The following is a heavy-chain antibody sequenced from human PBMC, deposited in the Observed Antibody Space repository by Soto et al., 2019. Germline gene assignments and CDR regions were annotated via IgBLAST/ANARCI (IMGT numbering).Heavy chain of an antibody. CDR1: GGTFSSYT. D-gene: IGHD4-17*01. V-gene: IGHV1-69*08. Sequence: QVQLVQSGAEVKKPRSSVKVSCKASGGTFSSYTISWVRQAPGQGLEWMGRIIPILGIANYAQKFQGRVTITADKSTSTAYMELSSLRSEDTAVYYCARDLSNYGDYTDARESYFDLWGRGTLVTVSS. CDR2: IIPILGIA. CDR3: ARDLSNYGDYTDARESYFDL. J-gene: IGHJ2*01.